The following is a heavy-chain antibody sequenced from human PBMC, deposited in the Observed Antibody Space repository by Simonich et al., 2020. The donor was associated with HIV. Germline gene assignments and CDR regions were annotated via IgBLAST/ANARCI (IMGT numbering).Heavy chain of an antibody. CDR3: ARGWELLHAFDY. CDR1: GYTFINYA. D-gene: IGHD1-26*01. J-gene: IGHJ4*02. Sequence: QVQLVQSGAEVKKPGASVKVSCKASGYTFINYAMHWVRQAPGQRLEWMGWINVGHGNTKYSQKFQGRVTITRDTSASTAYMELSSLRSEDTAVYYCARGWELLHAFDYWGQGTLVTVSS. CDR2: INVGHGNT. V-gene: IGHV1-3*01.